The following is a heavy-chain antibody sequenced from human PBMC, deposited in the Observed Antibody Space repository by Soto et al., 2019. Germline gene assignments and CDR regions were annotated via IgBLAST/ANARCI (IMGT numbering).Heavy chain of an antibody. V-gene: IGHV5-10-1*01. J-gene: IGHJ6*02. CDR3: ARYCSSTSCYHYYYYGMDV. CDR2: IDPSDSYT. CDR1: GYSFTSYW. Sequence: GESLKISCKGSGYSFTSYWISWVRQMPGKGLEWMGRIDPSDSYTNYSPSFQGHVTISADKSISTAYLQWSSLKASDTAMYYCARYCSSTSCYHYYYYGMDVWGQGTTVTASS. D-gene: IGHD2-2*01.